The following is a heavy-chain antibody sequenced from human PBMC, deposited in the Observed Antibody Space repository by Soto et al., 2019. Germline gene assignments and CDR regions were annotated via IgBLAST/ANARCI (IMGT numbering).Heavy chain of an antibody. CDR1: GYTFTSCG. J-gene: IGHJ4*02. Sequence: APVKVSCKASGYTFTSCGISWGRQAPGQGLQWMGWISAYNGNTNYAQKLQGRVTMTTDTSTSTDYMELRRMRSDDTDVYYCARDILELSFFDYWGQGTLVTVSS. CDR2: ISAYNGNT. D-gene: IGHD1-7*01. V-gene: IGHV1-18*04. CDR3: ARDILELSFFDY.